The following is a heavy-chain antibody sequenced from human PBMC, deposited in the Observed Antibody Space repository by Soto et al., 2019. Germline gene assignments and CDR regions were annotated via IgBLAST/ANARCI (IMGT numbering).Heavy chain of an antibody. J-gene: IGHJ3*02. D-gene: IGHD6-13*01. CDR3: AREVAADGTFREDVFDI. CDR2: IIPIFSTT. Sequence: QVHLVQSGAEVKKPGSSVKVSCKAPGGTFSNHAINWVRQAPGQGLEWMGRIIPIFSTTNYAQKFQGRVTTTADESTSTGYLELSSLNQADTAVYYCAREVAADGTFREDVFDIWGQGTLVTVSS. V-gene: IGHV1-69*12. CDR1: GGTFSNHA.